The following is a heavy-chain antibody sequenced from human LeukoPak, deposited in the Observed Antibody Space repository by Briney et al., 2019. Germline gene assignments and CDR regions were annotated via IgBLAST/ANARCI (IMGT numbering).Heavy chain of an antibody. V-gene: IGHV1-2*02. CDR1: GYSFTGYY. D-gene: IGHD1-26*01. CDR2: INPNSGDT. Sequence: ASVKVSCKASGYSFTGYYMHWVRQAPGQGLEWMGWINPNSGDTKYAQKFQGRVTMTRDTSISTAYMELSRLRSDDTAVYYCARIDIVGATNYWGQGTLVTVSS. J-gene: IGHJ4*02. CDR3: ARIDIVGATNY.